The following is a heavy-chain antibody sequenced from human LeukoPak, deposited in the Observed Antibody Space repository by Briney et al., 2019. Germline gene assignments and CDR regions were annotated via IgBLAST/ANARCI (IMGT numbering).Heavy chain of an antibody. Sequence: GGSLRLSCAASGFTFSNYAMSWVRQAPGKGLEWVSTISSGGGSTYCADSVRGRFTISRDNSKNTLFLQMNSLRAEDTAVYYCAKRHSSDWFYFEYWGQGTLVTVSS. D-gene: IGHD6-19*01. CDR1: GFTFSNYA. CDR3: AKRHSSDWFYFEY. CDR2: ISSGGGST. J-gene: IGHJ4*02. V-gene: IGHV3-23*01.